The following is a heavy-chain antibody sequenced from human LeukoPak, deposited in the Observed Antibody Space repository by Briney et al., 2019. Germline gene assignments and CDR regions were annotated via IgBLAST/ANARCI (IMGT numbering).Heavy chain of an antibody. J-gene: IGHJ3*02. CDR3: ARQEYSSSSGAFDI. Sequence: SETLSLTCAVSGYSISSGYYWGWIRQPPGKGLEWIGSIYHSGSTYYIPSLKSRVTISVDTSKNQSSLKLSSVTAADTAVYYCARQEYSSSSGAFDIWGQGTMVTVSS. CDR1: GYSISSGYY. CDR2: IYHSGST. V-gene: IGHV4-38-2*01. D-gene: IGHD6-6*01.